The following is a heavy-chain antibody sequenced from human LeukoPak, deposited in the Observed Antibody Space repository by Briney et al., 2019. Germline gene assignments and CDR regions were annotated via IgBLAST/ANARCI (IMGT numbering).Heavy chain of an antibody. Sequence: PSETLSLTCTVSGGSISSSSYYWGWIRQPPGKGLEWIGGIYYTGSTYYNPSLKSRVTISVDTSKNQFSLNLSSVTAADTAVYYCAGWGRSYYYDGHWGQGTLVTVSS. CDR3: AGWGRSYYYDGH. J-gene: IGHJ4*02. D-gene: IGHD3-22*01. CDR1: GGSISSSSYY. V-gene: IGHV4-39*01. CDR2: IYYTGST.